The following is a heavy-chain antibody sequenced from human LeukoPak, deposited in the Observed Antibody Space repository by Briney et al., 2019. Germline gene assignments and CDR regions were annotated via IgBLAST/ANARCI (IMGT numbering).Heavy chain of an antibody. V-gene: IGHV3-23*01. CDR1: GFTFSSYR. Sequence: GGSLRLSCAASGFTFSSYRMSWVRQAPGKGLEWVSAISGSGGSTYYADSVKGRFTISRDNSKNTLYLQMNSLRAEDTAVYYCAKDFYGSGSAPSFDIWGQGTMVTVSS. D-gene: IGHD3-10*01. CDR3: AKDFYGSGSAPSFDI. CDR2: ISGSGGST. J-gene: IGHJ3*02.